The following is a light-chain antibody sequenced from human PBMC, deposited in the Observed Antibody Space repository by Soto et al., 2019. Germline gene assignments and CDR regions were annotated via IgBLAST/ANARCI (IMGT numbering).Light chain of an antibody. V-gene: IGKV3-11*01. CDR3: QQRGNWPLT. J-gene: IGKJ1*01. CDR1: QSVSSY. CDR2: DAS. Sequence: EIVLTQSPATLSLSPGERATLSCRASQSVSSYLAWYQQKPGQAPRLLIYDASNRATGIPARFSGRGSGTDFTLTISSLEPEDFAVYYCQQRGNWPLTFGQGTKVEIK.